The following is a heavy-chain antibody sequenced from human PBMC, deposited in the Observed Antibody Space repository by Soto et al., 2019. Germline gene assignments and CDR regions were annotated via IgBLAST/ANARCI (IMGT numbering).Heavy chain of an antibody. CDR3: VRDGTKTLRDWFDP. D-gene: IGHD1-1*01. J-gene: IGHJ5*02. V-gene: IGHV4-4*07. Sequence: KTSETLSLTCTVSGASISGFYWSWIRKSAGKGLEWIGRIYATGTTDYNPSLKSRVMMSVDTSKKQSPLKLRSVTAADTAVYYCVRDGTKTLRDWFDPWGQGISVTVSS. CDR2: IYATGTT. CDR1: GASISGFY.